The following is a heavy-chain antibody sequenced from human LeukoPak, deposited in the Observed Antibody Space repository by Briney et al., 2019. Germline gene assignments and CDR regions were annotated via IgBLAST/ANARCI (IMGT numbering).Heavy chain of an antibody. D-gene: IGHD5-12*01. J-gene: IGHJ4*02. V-gene: IGHV1-69*01. CDR3: ALAFSRYDRWFPEPPDQ. CDR1: GSAFSGYT. CDR2: IITNLAST. Sequence: GSSVKVSCKASGSAFSGYTITWVRQAPGQGLEWVGGIITNLASTNYAQKFQGRVTISADDSTSTAYMQLRSLTSEDTAFYYCALAFSRYDRWFPEPPDQWGQGTLVTVSS.